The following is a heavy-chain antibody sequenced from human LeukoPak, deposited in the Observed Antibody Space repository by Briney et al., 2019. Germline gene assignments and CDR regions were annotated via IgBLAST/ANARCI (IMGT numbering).Heavy chain of an antibody. CDR1: GYTFTGDY. Sequence: GASVKVSCKASGYTFTGDYMHWVRQAPGQGLEWMGWINPNSGGPNYAHKFQGRVNMSRDTSISTAYMELSRLRSDDTAVYYCASDSSHTGGYFYREDAFDAWGQGTMVTVSS. J-gene: IGHJ3*01. CDR2: INPNSGGP. D-gene: IGHD3-22*01. V-gene: IGHV1-2*02. CDR3: ASDSSHTGGYFYREDAFDA.